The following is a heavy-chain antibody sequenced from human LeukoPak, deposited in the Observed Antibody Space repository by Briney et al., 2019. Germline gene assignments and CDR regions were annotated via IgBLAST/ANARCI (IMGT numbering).Heavy chain of an antibody. J-gene: IGHJ4*02. CDR2: ITATGDTA. D-gene: IGHD6-19*01. CDR1: GFTFTKCA. V-gene: IGHV3-23*01. Sequence: PGGSLRLSCAASGFTFTKCAMSWVRQAPGKGLEWVAIITATGDTAYYADSVKGRFTISRDNSRNAVYMQMDGLRAEDTAIYYCAGDRNSVWYSPLDYWGQGTQVTVSP. CDR3: AGDRNSVWYSPLDY.